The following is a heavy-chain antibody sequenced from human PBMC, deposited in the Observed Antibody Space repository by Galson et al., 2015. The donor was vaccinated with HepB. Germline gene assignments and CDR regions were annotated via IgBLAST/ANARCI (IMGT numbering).Heavy chain of an antibody. CDR1: GYTFTSYA. D-gene: IGHD6-13*01. V-gene: IGHV1-3*01. Sequence: SVKVSCKASGYTFTSYAMHWVRQAPGQRLEWMGWINAGNGNTKYSQKFQGRVTITRDTSASTAYMELSSLRSEDTAVYYCAKVSLGYSSSHHYYYYYMDVGGKGTTVTVCS. CDR3: AKVSLGYSSSHHYYYYYMDV. CDR2: INAGNGNT. J-gene: IGHJ6*03.